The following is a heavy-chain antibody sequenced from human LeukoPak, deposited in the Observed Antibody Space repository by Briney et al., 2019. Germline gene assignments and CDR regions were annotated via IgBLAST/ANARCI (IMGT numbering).Heavy chain of an antibody. Sequence: ASVKVSCKASGYTFTGYYMHWVRQAPGQGLEWMGIINPSGGSTSYAQKFQGRVTMTRDMSTSTVYMELSSLRSEDTAVYYCARMGGVVAATLTPHYYYYMDVWGKGTTVTVSS. CDR1: GYTFTGYY. D-gene: IGHD2-15*01. J-gene: IGHJ6*03. CDR2: INPSGGST. CDR3: ARMGGVVAATLTPHYYYYMDV. V-gene: IGHV1-46*01.